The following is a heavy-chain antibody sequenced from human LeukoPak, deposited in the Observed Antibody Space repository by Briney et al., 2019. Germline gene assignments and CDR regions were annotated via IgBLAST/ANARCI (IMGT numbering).Heavy chain of an antibody. Sequence: GGSPRPSCAASEFTFSSYWMSWVRQAPGKGLEWVANIKQDGGQIYYLESVKGRFTVSRDNAKNSLYLQMNSLRAEDTAVYYCARLGARQMLEYWGQGTLVTVSS. V-gene: IGHV3-7*01. CDR1: EFTFSSYW. CDR2: IKQDGGQI. CDR3: ARLGARQMLEY. D-gene: IGHD4-17*01. J-gene: IGHJ4*02.